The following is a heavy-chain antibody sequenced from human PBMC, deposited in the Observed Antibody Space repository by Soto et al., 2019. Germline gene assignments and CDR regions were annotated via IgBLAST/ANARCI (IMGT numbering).Heavy chain of an antibody. CDR2: IYYSGST. J-gene: IGHJ4*02. D-gene: IGHD2-15*01. Sequence: LSLTCTVSGGSISSYYWSWIRQPPGKGLEWIGYIYYSGSTNYNPSLKSRVTISVDTSKNQFSLKLNSVTAADTAVYYCARSGGSLDYWGQGTLVTVSS. CDR3: ARSGGSLDY. CDR1: GGSISSYY. V-gene: IGHV4-59*01.